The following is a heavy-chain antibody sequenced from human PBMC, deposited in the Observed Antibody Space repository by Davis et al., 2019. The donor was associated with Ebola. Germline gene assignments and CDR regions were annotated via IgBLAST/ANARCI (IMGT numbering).Heavy chain of an antibody. CDR3: ARGFGGLRLGEFHGDY. CDR2: INPYSGVT. J-gene: IGHJ4*02. D-gene: IGHD3-16*01. CDR1: GYTFIDEY. V-gene: IGHV1-2*06. Sequence: AASVKVSCKASGYTFIDEYIHWVRQAPGQGLEWMGRINPYSGVTDYAQKFQGRVTMTRDTSITTAYMELSGLRSDDTAVYYCARGFGGLRLGEFHGDYWGQGTLVTVSS.